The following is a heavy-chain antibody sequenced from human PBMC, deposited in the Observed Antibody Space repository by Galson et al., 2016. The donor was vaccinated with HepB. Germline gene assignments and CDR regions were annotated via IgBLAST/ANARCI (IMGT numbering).Heavy chain of an antibody. V-gene: IGHV1-69*13. CDR2: TRPMYATA. J-gene: IGHJ4*02. CDR1: GGTFRYHV. Sequence: SVKASCKASGGTFRYHVFGWVRQAPGQGLEWMGGTRPMYATANYAQRFQGRVTITADESTSTVYMELSSLRSEDTAIYYCTRDKGATYRFDYWGQGTLVTVSS. D-gene: IGHD4/OR15-4a*01. CDR3: TRDKGATYRFDY.